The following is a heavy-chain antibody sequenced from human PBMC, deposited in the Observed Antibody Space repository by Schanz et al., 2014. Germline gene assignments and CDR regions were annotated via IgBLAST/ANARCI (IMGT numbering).Heavy chain of an antibody. D-gene: IGHD3-9*01. CDR1: GFTFSNFA. Sequence: QVQLVESGGGVVQPGRSLRLSCAASGFTFSNFAIHWVRQAPGKGLEWVAVISYDGSHKDYADSVKGRFTISRDNSKNTLYLQMNSLRAEDTAVYYCARTTNPFNFDSWPYLDYWGQGTLVTVSS. V-gene: IGHV3-30*14. CDR3: ARTTNPFNFDSWPYLDY. CDR2: ISYDGSHK. J-gene: IGHJ4*02.